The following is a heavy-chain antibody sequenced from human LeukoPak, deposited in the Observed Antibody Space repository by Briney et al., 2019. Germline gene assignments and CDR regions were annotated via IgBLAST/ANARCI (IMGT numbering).Heavy chain of an antibody. CDR2: VIPVLDVV. CDR1: GGTFNSYA. J-gene: IGHJ2*01. Sequence: ASVKDSCKASGGTFNSYAISWVRQAPGQGPEWMGRVIPVLDVVKYAQKFQDRLTINADKSTSTVYMELSSLRSEDTAVYYCARGIAVADGYWYFDLWGRGTLVTVSS. CDR3: ARGIAVADGYWYFDL. D-gene: IGHD6-19*01. V-gene: IGHV1-69*04.